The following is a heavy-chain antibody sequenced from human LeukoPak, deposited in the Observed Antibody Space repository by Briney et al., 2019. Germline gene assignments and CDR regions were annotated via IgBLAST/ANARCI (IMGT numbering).Heavy chain of an antibody. CDR1: GYTFTSYD. Sequence: ASVKVSCKAPGYTFTSYDINWVRQATGQGLEWMGWMNPNSGNTGYAQKFQGRVTMTRNTSISTAYMELSSLRSEDTAVYYCARGDYYGSGSYGKSYGMDVWGQGTTVTVSS. J-gene: IGHJ6*02. D-gene: IGHD3-10*01. V-gene: IGHV1-8*02. CDR3: ARGDYYGSGSYGKSYGMDV. CDR2: MNPNSGNT.